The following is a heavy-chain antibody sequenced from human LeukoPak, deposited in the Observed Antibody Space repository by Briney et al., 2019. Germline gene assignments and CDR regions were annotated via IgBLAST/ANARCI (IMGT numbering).Heavy chain of an antibody. V-gene: IGHV3-23*01. CDR1: GFIFSHHG. J-gene: IGHJ4*02. CDR2: IRSNGEIT. Sequence: GGTLRLSCVASGFIFSHHGMNWARQTPGKGLEWVSGIRSNGEITYYIDSVKGRFTISRDNSKNTVYLQMDSLRAEDTAVYYCAKDSGWIQFADWGQGTLVTVSS. CDR3: AKDSGWIQFAD. D-gene: IGHD5-18*01.